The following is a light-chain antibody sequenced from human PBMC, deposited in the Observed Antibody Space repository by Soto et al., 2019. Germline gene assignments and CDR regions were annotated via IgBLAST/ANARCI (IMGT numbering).Light chain of an antibody. CDR3: CSYTGRSNYVV. CDR2: DVS. V-gene: IGLV2-14*01. CDR1: SSDVGGYNY. J-gene: IGLJ2*01. Sequence: QSALPQPASVSGSPGQSITIACTGNSSDVGGYNYVYWYQQHPGQAPKLMIYDVSTRPSGVSTRFSGSKSGNTASLTISGRQAEDEAYYYFCSYTGRSNYVVFGGGTTLTVL.